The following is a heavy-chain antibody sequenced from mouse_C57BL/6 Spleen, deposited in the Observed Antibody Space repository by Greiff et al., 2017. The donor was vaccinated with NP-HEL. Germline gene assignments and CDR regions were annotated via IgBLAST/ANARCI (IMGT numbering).Heavy chain of an antibody. CDR1: GYTFTSYW. CDR3: ARERFPYYYGRDY. D-gene: IGHD1-1*01. Sequence: QVQLQQPGAELVRPGTSVKLSCKASGYTFTSYWMHWVKQRPGQGLEWIGVIDPSDSYTNYNQKFKGKATLTVDTSSSTAYMQLSSLTSEDSAVYYCARERFPYYYGRDYWGQGTTLTVSS. J-gene: IGHJ2*01. V-gene: IGHV1-59*01. CDR2: IDPSDSYT.